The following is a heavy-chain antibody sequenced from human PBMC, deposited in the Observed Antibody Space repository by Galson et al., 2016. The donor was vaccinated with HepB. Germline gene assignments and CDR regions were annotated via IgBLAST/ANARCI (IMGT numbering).Heavy chain of an antibody. CDR3: AKDGSGWLGYYYYGMDV. D-gene: IGHD6-19*01. V-gene: IGHV3-30*18. CDR1: GFTFSSYG. CDR2: ISYDGSNK. J-gene: IGHJ6*02. Sequence: SLRLSCAASGFTFSSYGMHWVRQAPGKGLEWVAVISYDGSNKYYADSVKGRFTISSDNSKNTLYLQMNSLRAEDTAVYYCAKDGSGWLGYYYYGMDVWGQGTTVTVSS.